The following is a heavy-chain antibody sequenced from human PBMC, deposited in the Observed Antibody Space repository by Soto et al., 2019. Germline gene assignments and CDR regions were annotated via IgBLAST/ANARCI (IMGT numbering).Heavy chain of an antibody. CDR2: ISDTGPRT. D-gene: IGHD4-4*01. CDR3: AKSLDIHYKNWFDP. V-gene: IGHV3-23*01. J-gene: IGHJ5*02. Sequence: QILESGGRLVQPGGSLRLSCVAAGFTFSSAAMNWVRQAPGKGLEWVSIISDTGPRTHYADSVKGRFTISRDNSKNTLYLDMNSLRAEDTAVYYCAKSLDIHYKNWFDPWGQGTLVTVSS. CDR1: GFTFSSAA.